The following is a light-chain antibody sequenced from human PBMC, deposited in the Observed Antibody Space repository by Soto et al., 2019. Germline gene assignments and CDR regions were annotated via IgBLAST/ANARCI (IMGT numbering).Light chain of an antibody. CDR1: QSVSSSY. CDR2: GGS. Sequence: VLTQSPGTLSLSPGERATLSCRASQSVSSSYFAWYQQKPGQAPRLLIYGGSSRATGIPDRFSGSGSGTDFTLTISRLEPEDCAVYYCQQYGISPRTFGQGTKVEIK. CDR3: QQYGISPRT. J-gene: IGKJ1*01. V-gene: IGKV3-20*01.